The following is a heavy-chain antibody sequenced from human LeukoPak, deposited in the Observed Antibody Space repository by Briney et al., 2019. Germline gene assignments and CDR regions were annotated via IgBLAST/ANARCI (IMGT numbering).Heavy chain of an antibody. CDR3: AREQFFGVVVTPNTFYYYYGMDV. Sequence: SVKVSCKASGYTFTSYGISWVQQAPGQGLAGMGWISAYNCNTKYAQKLQGRVTMTTDTSTSTAYMELRSLRSDDTAVYFCAREQFFGVVVTPNTFYYYYGMDVWGQGTTVTVSS. D-gene: IGHD3-3*01. CDR1: GYTFTSYG. J-gene: IGHJ6*02. CDR2: ISAYNCNT. V-gene: IGHV1-18*01.